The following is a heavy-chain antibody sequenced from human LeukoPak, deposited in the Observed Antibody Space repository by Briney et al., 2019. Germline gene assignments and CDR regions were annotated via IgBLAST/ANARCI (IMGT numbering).Heavy chain of an antibody. Sequence: PGGSLRLSCAASGFTFSSYGMHWVRQAPGKGLEWVAVISYDGSNKYYADSVKGRFTISRDNSKNTLYLQMNSLGAEDTAVYYCAKVWNRYYGDSPFDYWGQGTLVTVSS. J-gene: IGHJ4*02. V-gene: IGHV3-30*18. CDR1: GFTFSSYG. D-gene: IGHD4-17*01. CDR3: AKVWNRYYGDSPFDY. CDR2: ISYDGSNK.